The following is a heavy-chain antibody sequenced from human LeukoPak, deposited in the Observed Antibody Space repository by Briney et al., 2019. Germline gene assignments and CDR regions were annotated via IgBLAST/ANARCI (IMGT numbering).Heavy chain of an antibody. V-gene: IGHV3-30-3*01. CDR2: ISYDGSNK. D-gene: IGHD1-26*01. CDR3: ARGGIVGPTSYFYYGMDV. CDR1: GFTFSSYA. Sequence: HSGGSLRLSCAASGFTFSSYAMHWVRQAPGEGLEWVAVISYDGSNKYYADSVKGRFTISRDNSKNTLYLQMNSLRAEDMAVYYCARGGIVGPTSYFYYGMDVWGQGTTVTVSS. J-gene: IGHJ6*02.